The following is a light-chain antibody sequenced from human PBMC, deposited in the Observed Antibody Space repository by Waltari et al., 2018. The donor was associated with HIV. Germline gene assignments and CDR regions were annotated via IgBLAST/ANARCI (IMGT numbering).Light chain of an antibody. V-gene: IGKV1-5*03. Sequence: DIQITQPPSLLSASLGDRGTLTCRASQSISRWLAWYQQKPGKAPKLLIYKASSLESGVPSRFSGSGSGTEFTLTINGLQPDDFATYYCQQYSSYSPMYTFGLGTKLEIK. CDR1: QSISRW. J-gene: IGKJ2*01. CDR3: QQYSSYSPMYT. CDR2: KAS.